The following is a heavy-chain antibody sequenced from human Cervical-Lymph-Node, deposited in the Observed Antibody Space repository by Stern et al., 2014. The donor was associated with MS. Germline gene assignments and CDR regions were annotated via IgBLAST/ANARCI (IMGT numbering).Heavy chain of an antibody. Sequence: VQLLESGPGLVKPSETLSLTCAVSGDSISSYTHSWAWIRQPPGKGLAWIGMFYSSGATYYNPSARGPVTISVATSKNPFPLGFNPLTAADTAVYYCAKHACTGAACPFDLWGQGTLVTVSS. CDR1: GDSISSYTHS. J-gene: IGHJ4*02. CDR3: AKHACTGAACPFDL. V-gene: IGHV4-39*01. CDR2: FYSSGAT. D-gene: IGHD2-8*02.